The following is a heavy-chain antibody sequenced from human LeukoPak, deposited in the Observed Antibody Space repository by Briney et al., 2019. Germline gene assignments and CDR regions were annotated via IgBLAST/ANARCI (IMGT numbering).Heavy chain of an antibody. CDR2: ISSSSSYI. CDR3: ARAYDFWSGYPAGNFDY. J-gene: IGHJ4*02. D-gene: IGHD3-3*01. V-gene: IGHV3-21*01. Sequence: GGSLRLSCAASGFTFSSYSMNWVRQAPGKGLEWVSSISSSSSYIYYADSVKGRFTISRDNAKNSLYLQMNSLRAEDTAVYYCARAYDFWSGYPAGNFDYWGQGTLVTVSS. CDR1: GFTFSSYS.